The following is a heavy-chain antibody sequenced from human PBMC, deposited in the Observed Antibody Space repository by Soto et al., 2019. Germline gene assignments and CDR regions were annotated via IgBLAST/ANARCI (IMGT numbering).Heavy chain of an antibody. CDR3: AALTYYDILTGYYRADY. Sequence: SVKVSCKASGFTFTSSAMQWVRQARGQRLEWIGWIVVGSGNTNYAQKFQERVTITRDMSTSTAYMELSSLRSEDTAVYYCAALTYYDILTGYYRADYWGQGTLVTVSS. V-gene: IGHV1-58*02. CDR2: IVVGSGNT. CDR1: GFTFTSSA. J-gene: IGHJ4*02. D-gene: IGHD3-9*01.